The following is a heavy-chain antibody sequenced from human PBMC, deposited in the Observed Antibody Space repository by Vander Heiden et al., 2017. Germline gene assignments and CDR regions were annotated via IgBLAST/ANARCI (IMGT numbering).Heavy chain of an antibody. CDR1: GGSFSGYY. Sequence: QVQLQQWGAGLLKPSETLSLPCAVYGGSFSGYYWSWIRQPPGKWLEWIGEINHSGSTNYNPSLKSRVTISVDTSKNQFSLKLSSVTAADTAVYYCARGPPKGSFDYWGQGTLVTVSS. CDR3: ARGPPKGSFDY. V-gene: IGHV4-34*01. CDR2: INHSGST. J-gene: IGHJ4*02.